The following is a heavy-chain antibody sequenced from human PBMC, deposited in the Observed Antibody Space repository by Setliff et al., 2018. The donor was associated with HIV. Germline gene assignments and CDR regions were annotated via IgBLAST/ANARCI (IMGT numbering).Heavy chain of an antibody. CDR2: IYYSGST. CDR3: ARLIPAIDY. CDR1: GGSVSSGSYY. J-gene: IGHJ4*02. V-gene: IGHV4-61*01. Sequence: SETLSLTCTVSGGSVSSGSYYWSWIRQPPGKGLEWIGYIYYSGSTKHNPSLKSRVTISLDTSKNQFSLKLSSVTAADTAVYYCARLIPAIDYWGQGALVTVSS. D-gene: IGHD2-2*01.